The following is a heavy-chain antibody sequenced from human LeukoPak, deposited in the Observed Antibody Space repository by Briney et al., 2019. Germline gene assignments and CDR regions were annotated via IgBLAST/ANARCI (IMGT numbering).Heavy chain of an antibody. Sequence: GGSLRLSCAASGFTFSSYAMSWVRQAPAKGLEWVSAISGSGGSTYYADSAKGRLTISRDNSKNTLYLQMNSLRAEDTVVYYCAKSSDIVVVRVLSPPFDPWGQGTLVTVSS. V-gene: IGHV3-23*01. CDR3: AKSSDIVVVRVLSPPFDP. CDR1: GFTFSSYA. D-gene: IGHD2-2*01. CDR2: ISGSGGST. J-gene: IGHJ5*02.